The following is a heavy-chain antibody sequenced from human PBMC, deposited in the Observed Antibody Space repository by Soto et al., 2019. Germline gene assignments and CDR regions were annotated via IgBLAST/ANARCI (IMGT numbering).Heavy chain of an antibody. D-gene: IGHD6-19*01. J-gene: IGHJ4*02. V-gene: IGHV4-59*01. CDR1: GDSFSDYY. CDR3: ARGHYSSGWPIDH. CDR2: VFHSATT. Sequence: QVQLQESGPGLVKPSETLTLTCTVFGDSFSDYYWNWIRQVPGKGLEWIGFVFHSATTSYNPSLKTRVAISDDTSKKQFSLRLTSVTAADTAIYYCARGHYSSGWPIDHWGQGILVTVSS.